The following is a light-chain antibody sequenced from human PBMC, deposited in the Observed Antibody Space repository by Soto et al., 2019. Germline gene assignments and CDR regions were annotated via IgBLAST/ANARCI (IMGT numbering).Light chain of an antibody. J-gene: IGKJ1*01. V-gene: IGKV2-24*01. CDR3: MQATQSHWT. CDR1: QSLLHSDGNTY. CDR2: KVS. Sequence: DIVMTQTPLSSPVTLGQAASISCRSSQSLLHSDGNTYLSWFQQRPGQPPRLLIYKVSDRFSGVPNRFSGSGAGTDFTLTISRAEAEDVGIYYCMQATQSHWTFGQGTKVEIK.